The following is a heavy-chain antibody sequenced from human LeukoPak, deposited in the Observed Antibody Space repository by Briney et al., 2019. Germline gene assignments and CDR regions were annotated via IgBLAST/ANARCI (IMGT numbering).Heavy chain of an antibody. CDR3: ARADCSGSTCYLRHSWFDP. Sequence: GGSLRLSCAASGFTLSTFDMNWVRQAPGKGLEWVSSISTSSRYIYYRDSVRGRFTISRDDAKNSLSLQMNSLTVEDTAVYYCARADCSGSTCYLRHSWFDPWGQGTLVTVSS. V-gene: IGHV3-21*06. CDR2: ISTSSRYI. D-gene: IGHD2-2*01. J-gene: IGHJ5*02. CDR1: GFTLSTFD.